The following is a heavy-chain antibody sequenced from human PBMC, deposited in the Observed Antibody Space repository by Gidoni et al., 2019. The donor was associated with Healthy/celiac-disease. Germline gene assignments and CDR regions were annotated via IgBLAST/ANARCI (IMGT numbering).Heavy chain of an antibody. J-gene: IGHJ6*02. CDR3: ARDSFGSGSYQDGMDV. D-gene: IGHD3-10*01. V-gene: IGHV3-7*03. CDR2: IKQDGSEK. CDR1: GFTFSSYW. Sequence: EVQLVESGGGLVQPGGSLRLSCAASGFTFSSYWMSWVRQAPGKGLGWVANIKQDGSEKYYVDSVKGRFTISRDNAKNSLYLQMNSLRAEDTAVYYCARDSFGSGSYQDGMDVWGQGTTVTVSS.